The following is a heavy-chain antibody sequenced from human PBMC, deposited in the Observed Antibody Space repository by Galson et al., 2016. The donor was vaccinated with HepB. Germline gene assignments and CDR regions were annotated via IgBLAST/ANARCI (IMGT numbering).Heavy chain of an antibody. CDR1: GGSISSYY. CDR3: ARTTRQSYDVYWFDP. J-gene: IGHJ5*02. CDR2: IYDSGST. Sequence: SETLSLTCTVSGGSISSYYWSWIRQPPGKRLEWIGYIYDSGSTNYNPSLKSRVTISADMSKSQFSLKLSSVTAADTALYYCARTTRQSYDVYWFDPWGQGTLVTVSS. V-gene: IGHV4-59*01. D-gene: IGHD3-3*01.